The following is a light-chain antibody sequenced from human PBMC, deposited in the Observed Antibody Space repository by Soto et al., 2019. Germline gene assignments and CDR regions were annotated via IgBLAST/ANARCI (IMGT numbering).Light chain of an antibody. CDR2: ATS. J-gene: IGKJ2*01. CDR1: QGMRN. Sequence: DIQMTQSPFSLSASVGDRVTITCRARQGMRNLGWFQQKPGEAPKRLIYATSSLESGVPSRFSGSGSGTEFTLTISSLQPEDVATSFCLQHNTFPSTFGLGTKLDIK. V-gene: IGKV1-17*01. CDR3: LQHNTFPST.